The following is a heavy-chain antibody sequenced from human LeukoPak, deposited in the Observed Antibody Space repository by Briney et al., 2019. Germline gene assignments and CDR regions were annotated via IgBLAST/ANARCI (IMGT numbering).Heavy chain of an antibody. CDR2: ISDSGGRT. CDR1: GITLSNYG. CDR3: AKRGVVIRVILVGFHKEAYYFDS. J-gene: IGHJ4*02. D-gene: IGHD3-22*01. Sequence: GSLRLSCAVSGITLSNYGMSWVRQAPGKGLEWVAGISDSGGRTNYADSVKGRFTISRDNPKNTLYLQMNSLRAEDTAVYFCAKRGVVIRVILVGFHKEAYYFDSWGQGALVTVSS. V-gene: IGHV3-23*01.